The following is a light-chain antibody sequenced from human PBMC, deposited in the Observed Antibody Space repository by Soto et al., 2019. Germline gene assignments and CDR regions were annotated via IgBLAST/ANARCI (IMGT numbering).Light chain of an antibody. Sequence: DIQMTQSPSTLSASVGDRVTITCRASQSVSFWLAWYQQKPGKAPKVLIYKASSLESGVPSRFSGSGSGTEFTLTISSLQPDDFATYYCQHYIIYPWTFGQGTKVEIK. CDR2: KAS. V-gene: IGKV1-5*03. J-gene: IGKJ1*01. CDR1: QSVSFW. CDR3: QHYIIYPWT.